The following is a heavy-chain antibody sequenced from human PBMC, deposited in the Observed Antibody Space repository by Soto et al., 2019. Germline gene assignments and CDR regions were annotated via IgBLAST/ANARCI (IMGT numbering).Heavy chain of an antibody. CDR3: AHSNDFGVVLLWFGEPGYLDY. J-gene: IGHJ4*02. Sequence: QITLKESGPTLVKPTQTLTLTCTFSGFSLSTSGVGVGWIRQPPGKALEWLALIYWDDDKRYSPSLKSRLTITKDTSKXXVXLXXTNMHPVDTATDYCAHSNDFGVVLLWFGEPGYLDYWGQGTLVTVSS. CDR1: GFSLSTSGVG. V-gene: IGHV2-5*02. D-gene: IGHD3-10*01. CDR2: IYWDDDK.